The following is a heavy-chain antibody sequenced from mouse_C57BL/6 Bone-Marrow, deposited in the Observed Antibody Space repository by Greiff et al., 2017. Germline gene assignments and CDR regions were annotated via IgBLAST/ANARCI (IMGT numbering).Heavy chain of an antibody. CDR2: IDPANGNT. V-gene: IGHV14-3*01. D-gene: IGHD1-1*01. CDR1: GFNIKNTY. J-gene: IGHJ4*01. CDR3: ARGFYYYGSRSYYAMDY. Sequence: VQLQQSVAELVRPGASVKLSCTASGFNIKNTYMHWVKQRPEQGLEWIGRIDPANGNTKYAPKFQGKATITADTSSNTAYLQLSSLTSEDTAIYYCARGFYYYGSRSYYAMDYWGQGTSVTFSS.